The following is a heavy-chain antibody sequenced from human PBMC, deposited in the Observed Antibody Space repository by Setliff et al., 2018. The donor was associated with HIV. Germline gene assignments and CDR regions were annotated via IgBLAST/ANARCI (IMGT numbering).Heavy chain of an antibody. D-gene: IGHD3-10*01. CDR2: IYYSGST. V-gene: IGHV4-39*01. CDR3: ARGWFGGYYFDY. Sequence: PSETLSLTCTVSGGSISSSFYYWGWIRQPPGKGLEWIGSIYYSGSTYYSPSLQSRVTISVDTSKNQFSLKLSSVTAADTAVYYCARGWFGGYYFDYWGQGTLVTVSS. J-gene: IGHJ4*02. CDR1: GGSISSSFYY.